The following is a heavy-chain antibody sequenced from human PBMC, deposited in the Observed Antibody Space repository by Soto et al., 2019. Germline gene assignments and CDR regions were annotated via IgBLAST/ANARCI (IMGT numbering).Heavy chain of an antibody. V-gene: IGHV3-48*02. CDR3: ARDPYSSSWEVFDY. CDR1: GFTFSNYG. D-gene: IGHD6-13*01. Sequence: GGSLTLSCAAAGFTFSNYGMNWVRQAPGKGLEWVSYISGSGSTIYYADSVKGRFTISRDNAKNSLYLLMDSLRDEDTAVYYCARDPYSSSWEVFDYWGQGTLVTVSS. J-gene: IGHJ4*02. CDR2: ISGSGSTI.